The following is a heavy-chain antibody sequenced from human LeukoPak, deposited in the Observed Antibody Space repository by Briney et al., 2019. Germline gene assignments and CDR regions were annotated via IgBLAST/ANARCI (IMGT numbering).Heavy chain of an antibody. D-gene: IGHD2-2*02. V-gene: IGHV1-69*05. CDR1: GGTFSSYA. CDR2: IIPIFGTA. CDR3: ARARCSSTSCYTDFQH. J-gene: IGHJ1*01. Sequence: SVTVSCKASGGTFSSYAISWVRQAPGQGLEWMGGIIPIFGTANYAQKFQGRVTITTDESTSTAYMELSSLRSEDTAVYYCARARCSSTSCYTDFQHWGQGTLVTVSS.